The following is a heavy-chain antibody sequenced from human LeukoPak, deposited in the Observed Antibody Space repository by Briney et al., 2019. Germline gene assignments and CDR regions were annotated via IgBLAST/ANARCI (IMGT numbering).Heavy chain of an antibody. J-gene: IGHJ2*01. V-gene: IGHV3-7*01. D-gene: IGHD2-2*01. CDR3: ARRLHYCSSTSCYWSTPRGWYFDL. Sequence: GGSLRLSCAASGFTFSSYWMSWVRQAPGKGLEWVANIKQDGSEKYYVDSVKGRFTISRDNAKNSLYLQMNSLRAEDTAVYYCARRLHYCSSTSCYWSTPRGWYFDLWGRGTLVTVSS. CDR2: IKQDGSEK. CDR1: GFTFSSYW.